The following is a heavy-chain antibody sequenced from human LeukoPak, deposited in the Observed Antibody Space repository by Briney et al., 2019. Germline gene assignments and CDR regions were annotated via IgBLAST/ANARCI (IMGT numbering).Heavy chain of an antibody. D-gene: IGHD4-11*01. V-gene: IGHV1-18*01. CDR1: GYTFTSYG. CDR2: ISGHDGNT. Sequence: ASVKVSCKTSGYTFTSYGLSWVRQAPGQGLEWMGWISGHDGNTNYAQKVRDRVTMTTDTSTNTAYMELRSLRSDDTAVYYCARGGIGTDYIRYFDDWGQGTLVTVSS. J-gene: IGHJ4*02. CDR3: ARGGIGTDYIRYFDD.